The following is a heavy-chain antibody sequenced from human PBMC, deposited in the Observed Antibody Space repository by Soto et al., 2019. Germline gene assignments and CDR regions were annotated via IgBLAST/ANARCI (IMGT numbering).Heavy chain of an antibody. V-gene: IGHV3-7*05. CDR1: GFTFSSYW. J-gene: IGHJ4*02. CDR2: IKQDGSEK. D-gene: IGHD3-9*01. Sequence: GGSLRLSCAASGFTFSSYWMSWVRQAPGKGLEWVANIKQDGSEKYYVDSVRGRFTISRDNAKNSLYLQMNSLRAEDTAVYYCARDFYDILTGYGRDLFDYWGQGTLVTVSS. CDR3: ARDFYDILTGYGRDLFDY.